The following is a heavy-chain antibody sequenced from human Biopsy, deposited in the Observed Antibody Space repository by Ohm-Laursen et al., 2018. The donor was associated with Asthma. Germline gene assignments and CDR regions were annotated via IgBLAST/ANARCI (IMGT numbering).Heavy chain of an antibody. Sequence: TLSLTCRVSGGYTGSSDHHWAWIRQAPGKGLEWIGFVFWSGSTHYSRSLERRVSISIDTATNEFSMKLWSVTPADTAVYFCARVVSYGDIYLGTDVWGPGNTVVVS. V-gene: IGHV4-30-4*01. D-gene: IGHD4-17*01. J-gene: IGHJ6*02. CDR2: VFWSGST. CDR1: GGYTGSSDHH. CDR3: ARVVSYGDIYLGTDV.